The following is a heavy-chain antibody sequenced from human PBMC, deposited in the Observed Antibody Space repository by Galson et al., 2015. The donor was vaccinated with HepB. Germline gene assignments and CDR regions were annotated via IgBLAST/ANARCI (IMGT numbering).Heavy chain of an antibody. CDR1: GFSVSSNY. CDR2: IYSGGNT. CDR3: ARGLVGSGYDGYY. V-gene: IGHV3-53*01. Sequence: SLRLSCAVSGFSVSSNYMTWVRQAPGKGLECVAHIYSGGNTYYADSVQGRFTVSRDNSKNTLYLQMNSLRAEDAAVYYCARGLVGSGYDGYYCGQGTLVTVSS. D-gene: IGHD3-22*01. J-gene: IGHJ4*02.